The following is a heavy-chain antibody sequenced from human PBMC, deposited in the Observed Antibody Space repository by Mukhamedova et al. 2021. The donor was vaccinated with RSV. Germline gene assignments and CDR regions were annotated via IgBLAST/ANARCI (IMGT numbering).Heavy chain of an antibody. V-gene: IGHV3-21*01. Sequence: SSISSSSSYIYYADSVKGRFTISRNNAKNSLYLQMNSLRAEDTAVYYCARASGPLAAAPRFVPWGQGTLVTVSS. CDR2: ISSSSSYI. D-gene: IGHD6-13*01. J-gene: IGHJ5*02. CDR3: ARASGPLAAAPRFVP.